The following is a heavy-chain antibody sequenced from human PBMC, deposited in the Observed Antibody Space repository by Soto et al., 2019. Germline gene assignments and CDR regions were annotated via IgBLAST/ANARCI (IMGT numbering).Heavy chain of an antibody. D-gene: IGHD1-26*01. CDR2: IYYSGST. CDR1: GGSISSYY. Sequence: QVQLQESGPGLVKPSETLSLTCTVSGGSISSYYWRWIRQPPGKGLEWIGYIYYSGSTNYNPSLNSRVTITVDTYKNQFALKLSAVAAADSAVYCCARDRGELASNAFDLWGQGTMVTVSS. CDR3: ARDRGELASNAFDL. J-gene: IGHJ3*01. V-gene: IGHV4-59*01.